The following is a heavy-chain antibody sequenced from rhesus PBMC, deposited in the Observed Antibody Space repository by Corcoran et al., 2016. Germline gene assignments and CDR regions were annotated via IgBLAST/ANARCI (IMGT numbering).Heavy chain of an antibody. Sequence: QVQLQESGPGLVKPSETLSLPCAVSGGSFSSYWWGWLRQPPGKGRGWIGSIYGSSGSTEYNPSLKRRATISRDTSKNQFSLKLSSVTAADTAVYYCARDRLAVTTLSDRFDVWGPGVLVTVSS. D-gene: IGHD4-23*01. CDR2: IYGSSGST. CDR3: ARDRLAVTTLSDRFDV. J-gene: IGHJ5-1*01. V-gene: IGHV4-160*01. CDR1: GGSFSSYW.